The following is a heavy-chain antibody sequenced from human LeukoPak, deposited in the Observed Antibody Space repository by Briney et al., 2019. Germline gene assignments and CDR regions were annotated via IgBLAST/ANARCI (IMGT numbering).Heavy chain of an antibody. CDR3: ARGGGLDV. CDR1: GFTFSSYW. J-gene: IGHJ6*02. Sequence: PGGSLRLSCAASGFTFSSYWMNWARQAPGKGLEWVASINHNGNVNYYVDSVKGRFTISRDNAKNSLYLQMSNLGAEDTAVYFCARGGGLDVLGQGATVTVSS. V-gene: IGHV3-7*03. D-gene: IGHD3-16*01. CDR2: INHNGNVN.